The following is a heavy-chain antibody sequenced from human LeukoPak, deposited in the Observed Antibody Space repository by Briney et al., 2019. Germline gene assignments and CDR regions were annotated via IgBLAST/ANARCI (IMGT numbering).Heavy chain of an antibody. D-gene: IGHD3-22*01. CDR1: GGSISGFY. J-gene: IGHJ4*02. CDR3: ARYFYDSSGYYYPDY. Sequence: SETLSLTCTVSGGSISGFYWSWIRQPAGKGLEWIGRIYTSGSTDYNPSLKSRVTMSVDKSKNQVSMKVTSVTAADTAVYYCARYFYDSSGYYYPDYWGQRTLVTVSS. V-gene: IGHV4-4*07. CDR2: IYTSGST.